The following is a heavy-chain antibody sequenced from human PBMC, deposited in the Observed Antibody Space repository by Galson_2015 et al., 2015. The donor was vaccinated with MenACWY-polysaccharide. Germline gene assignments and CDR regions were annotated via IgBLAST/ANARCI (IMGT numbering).Heavy chain of an antibody. J-gene: IGHJ5*02. CDR2: ITANSATT. CDR1: AFAFANYD. D-gene: IGHD6-13*01. CDR3: ARDYRMGISGTYFGP. Sequence: SLRLSCAASAFAFANYDMTWVRQAPGMGLDWVSSITANSATTYYANSVKGRFTISRDNSKNTLYLHMNSLRAEDTAVYYCARDYRMGISGTYFGPWGQGTL. V-gene: IGHV3-23*01.